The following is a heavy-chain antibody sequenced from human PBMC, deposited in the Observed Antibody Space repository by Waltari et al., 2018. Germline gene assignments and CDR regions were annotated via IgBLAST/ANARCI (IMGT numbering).Heavy chain of an antibody. V-gene: IGHV4-39*01. Sequence: QLQLQESGPGLVKPSETLSLTCTVSGGSISSSSYYWGWIRQPPGKGLEWIGSIYYSVSTYYNPSLTGGVTISVDTSKNQFSLKLSSVTAADTAVYYCARHAPAHNPIAVAKLYFFDYWGQGTLVTVSS. D-gene: IGHD6-19*01. CDR3: ARHAPAHNPIAVAKLYFFDY. CDR1: GGSISSSSYY. J-gene: IGHJ4*02. CDR2: IYYSVST.